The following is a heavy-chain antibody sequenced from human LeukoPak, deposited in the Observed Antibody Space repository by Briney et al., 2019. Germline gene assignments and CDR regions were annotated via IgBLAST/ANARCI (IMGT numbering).Heavy chain of an antibody. V-gene: IGHV4-61*02. Sequence: PSQTLSLTCTVSGGSISSGSYYWSWIRQPAGKGLEWIGRIYTSGSTNYNPSLKSRVTISVDTSKNQFSLKLSSVTAADTDVYYCARELDTAMVTYYFDYWGQGTLFTVSS. J-gene: IGHJ4*02. CDR1: GGSISSGSYY. CDR2: IYTSGST. D-gene: IGHD5-18*01. CDR3: ARELDTAMVTYYFDY.